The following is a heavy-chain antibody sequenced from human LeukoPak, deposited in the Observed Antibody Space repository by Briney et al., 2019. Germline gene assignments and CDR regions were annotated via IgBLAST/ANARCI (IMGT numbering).Heavy chain of an antibody. J-gene: IGHJ5*02. V-gene: IGHV3-21*01. Sequence: GGSLGLSCAASGFTFKNAWMNWVRQAPGKGLEWVSSISGGSSYIYYADSVKGRFTISRDNAKNSLFLQMNSLRAEDTAVYYCSRVDENGYNFAWGQGTLVTVSS. D-gene: IGHD5-24*01. CDR2: ISGGSSYI. CDR1: GFTFKNAW. CDR3: SRVDENGYNFA.